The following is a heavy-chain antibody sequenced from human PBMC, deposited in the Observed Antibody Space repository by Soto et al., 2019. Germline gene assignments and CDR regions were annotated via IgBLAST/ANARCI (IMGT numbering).Heavy chain of an antibody. J-gene: IGHJ6*02. D-gene: IGHD3-22*01. CDR2: IIPIFGTA. CDR1: GGTFSSYA. CDR3: ARLYYYDSSGYYGMDV. V-gene: IGHV1-69*13. Sequence: ASVEVSRAASGGTFSSYAIIWVRQAPRQGLEWMGGIIPIFGTANYAQKFQGRVTITADESTSTAYMELSSLRSEDTAVYYCARLYYYDSSGYYGMDVWGQGTTVTV.